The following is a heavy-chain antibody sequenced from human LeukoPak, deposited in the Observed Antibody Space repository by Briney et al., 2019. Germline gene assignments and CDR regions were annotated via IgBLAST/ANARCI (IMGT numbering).Heavy chain of an antibody. Sequence: GGSLRLSCAAAGFTFNNYAMSWVRQAPGKGLKWVSGISCGGSTYYADSVKGRFTISRDNSKNTLYLQRNSLRAEDTAVYYCAKDTYSTSPYYFDYWGQGTLVTVSS. J-gene: IGHJ4*02. V-gene: IGHV3-23*01. CDR1: GFTFNNYA. CDR3: AKDTYSTSPYYFDY. CDR2: ISCGGST. D-gene: IGHD1-26*01.